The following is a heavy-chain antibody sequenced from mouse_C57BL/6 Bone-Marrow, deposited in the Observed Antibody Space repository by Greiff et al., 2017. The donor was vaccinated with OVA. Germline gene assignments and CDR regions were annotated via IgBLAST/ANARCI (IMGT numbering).Heavy chain of an antibody. D-gene: IGHD1-1*01. CDR3: VREVSRDGHYGGFAY. J-gene: IGHJ3*01. Sequence: EVNLVESGGGLVQPKGSLKLSCAASGFSFNTYAMNWVRQAPGKGLEWVARIRSKSNNYATYYADSVKDRFTISRDDSESMLYLQMNNLKTEDTAMYYCVREVSRDGHYGGFAYWGQGTLVTVSA. V-gene: IGHV10-1*01. CDR1: GFSFNTYA. CDR2: IRSKSNNYAT.